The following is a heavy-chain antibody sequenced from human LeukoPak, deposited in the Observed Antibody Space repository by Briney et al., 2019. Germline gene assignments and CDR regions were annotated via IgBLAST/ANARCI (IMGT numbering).Heavy chain of an antibody. CDR1: GGSISIGGYY. V-gene: IGHV4-61*02. Sequence: SETLSLTCSVSGGSISIGGYYWSWIRQPAGKGLEWIGRVYTNGGTNYNPSLKSRVTISEDTSKNHFSLKLSSVTAADTAVYYCATDPGHCSSTSCYGSFDYWGQGTLVTVSS. J-gene: IGHJ4*02. CDR3: ATDPGHCSSTSCYGSFDY. D-gene: IGHD2-2*01. CDR2: VYTNGGT.